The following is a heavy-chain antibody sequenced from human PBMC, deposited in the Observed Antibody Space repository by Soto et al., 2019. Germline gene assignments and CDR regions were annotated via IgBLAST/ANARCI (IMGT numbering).Heavy chain of an antibody. CDR2: ISHDGSYK. D-gene: IGHD1-26*01. V-gene: IGHV3-30*18. CDR3: AKDRSRSQDAIVL. CDR1: GFSFTTYV. J-gene: IGHJ6*02. Sequence: PGGSLRLSCAASGFSFTTYVMHWVRQAPGKGLEWVAVISHDGSYKYYGDAVKGRFTISRDTSKNAVYLEMNSLRPEDTAVYYCAKDRSRSQDAIVLWGQGTTVTVSS.